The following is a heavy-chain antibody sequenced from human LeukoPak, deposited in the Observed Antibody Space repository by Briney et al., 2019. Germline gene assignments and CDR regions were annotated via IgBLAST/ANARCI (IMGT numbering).Heavy chain of an antibody. CDR3: ANCYDSSGFFAY. J-gene: IGHJ4*02. CDR1: GYTFTKYA. V-gene: IGHV7-4-1*02. CDR2: IDTNTGNP. Sequence: ASVKVSCRGSGYTFTKYAISWVRQAPGQGLEYMGWIDTNTGNPTYAQGFTGRFVFSLDTSVSTAYLQISSLKAEDSAIYFCANCYDSSGFFAYWGQGTLVTVSS. D-gene: IGHD3-22*01.